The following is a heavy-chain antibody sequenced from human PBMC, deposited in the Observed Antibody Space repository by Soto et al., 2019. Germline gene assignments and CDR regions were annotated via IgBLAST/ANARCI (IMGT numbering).Heavy chain of an antibody. CDR2: IYYSGST. J-gene: IGHJ4*02. V-gene: IGHV4-31*03. Sequence: TSETLSLTCTVSGGSISSGGYYWSWIRQHPGKGLEWIGYIYYSGSTYYNPSLKSRVTISVDTSKNQFSLKLSSVTAADTAVYYCARNLGPQLEPYYFDYWGQGTLVTVSS. D-gene: IGHD2-2*01. CDR1: GGSISSGGYY. CDR3: ARNLGPQLEPYYFDY.